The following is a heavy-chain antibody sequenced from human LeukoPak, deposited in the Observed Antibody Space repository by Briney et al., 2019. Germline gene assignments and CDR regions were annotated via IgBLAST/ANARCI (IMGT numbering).Heavy chain of an antibody. CDR2: ISSSGSTI. CDR1: GFTFSDYY. CDR3: AREETGDYYDSSGYYFDY. J-gene: IGHJ4*02. V-gene: IGHV3-11*01. Sequence: GGSLRLSCAASGFTFSDYYMSWIRQAPGKGLEWVLYISSSGSTIYYADSVKGRFTISRDNAKNSLYLQMNSLRAEDTAVYYCAREETGDYYDSSGYYFDYWGQGTLVTVSS. D-gene: IGHD3-22*01.